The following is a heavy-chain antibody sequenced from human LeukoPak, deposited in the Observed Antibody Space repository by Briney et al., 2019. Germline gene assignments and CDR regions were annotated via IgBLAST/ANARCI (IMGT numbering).Heavy chain of an antibody. CDR2: IKSKTDGRTT. V-gene: IGHV3-15*01. D-gene: IGHD3-3*01. CDR3: TTGITIFGVVGEYYMDV. Sequence: PGGPLRLSCAASGFTFSNAWMSWVRQAPGKGLEWVGRIKSKTDGRTTDYAAPVKGRFTISRDDSKTTLYLQMSSLKTEDTAVYYCTTGITIFGVVGEYYMDVWGKGTMVTVSS. J-gene: IGHJ6*03. CDR1: GFTFSNAW.